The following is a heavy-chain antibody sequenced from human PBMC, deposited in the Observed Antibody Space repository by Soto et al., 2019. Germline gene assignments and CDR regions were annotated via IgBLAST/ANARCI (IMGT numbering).Heavy chain of an antibody. CDR2: ILYDGSNK. Sequence: QVQLVESGGGVVQPGTSLRLSCTASGFTFSTYGMHWVRQAPGKGLEWVAVILYDGSNKYYADSVKGRFTIARDNSKNTLYLQMNSLRAEDTAVYYCARDTNWGYWYFDLWGRGTLVTVSS. CDR1: GFTFSTYG. J-gene: IGHJ2*01. CDR3: ARDTNWGYWYFDL. D-gene: IGHD7-27*01. V-gene: IGHV3-33*01.